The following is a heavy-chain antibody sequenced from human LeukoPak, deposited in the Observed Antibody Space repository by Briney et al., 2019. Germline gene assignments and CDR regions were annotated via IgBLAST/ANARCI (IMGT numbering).Heavy chain of an antibody. CDR3: ARLDTAMDYRAFDI. V-gene: IGHV3-21*01. CDR1: GFTFSSYS. CDR2: ISSSSSYI. Sequence: GGSLRLSCAASGFTFSSYSMNWARQAPRKGLEWVSSISSSSSYIHYADSVKGRFTISRDNAKNSLYLQMNSLRAEDTAVYYCARLDTAMDYRAFDIWGQGTMVTVSS. D-gene: IGHD5-18*01. J-gene: IGHJ3*02.